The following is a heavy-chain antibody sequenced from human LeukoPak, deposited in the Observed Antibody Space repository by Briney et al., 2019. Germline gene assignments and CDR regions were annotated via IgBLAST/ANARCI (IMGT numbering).Heavy chain of an antibody. D-gene: IGHD3-22*01. CDR3: ARDGDYDSGLLLDY. J-gene: IGHJ4*02. Sequence: GGSLRLSCAASGFSFSSYSMNWVRQAPGKGLEWVAVIWYDGSNKYYADSVKGRFTISRDNSKNTLYLQMNSLRAEDTAVYYCARDGDYDSGLLLDYWSQGTLVTVSS. CDR2: IWYDGSNK. V-gene: IGHV3-33*08. CDR1: GFSFSSYS.